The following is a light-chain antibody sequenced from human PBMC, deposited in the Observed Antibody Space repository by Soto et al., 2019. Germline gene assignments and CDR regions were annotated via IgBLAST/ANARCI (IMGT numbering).Light chain of an antibody. Sequence: DIQLTQSPSSLSASVGDRVTITCRASQAISSYLAWYQQKPGKVPELLIYATSTLQSGAPSRFSGSGSGTAFTLTISSLQPEDVATYYWHKYDHAPTFCGGTKVEIK. CDR3: HKYDHAPT. V-gene: IGKV1-27*01. CDR1: QAISSY. J-gene: IGKJ4*01. CDR2: ATS.